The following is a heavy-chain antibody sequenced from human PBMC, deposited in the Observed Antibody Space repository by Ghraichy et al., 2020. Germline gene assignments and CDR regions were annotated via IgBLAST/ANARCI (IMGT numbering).Heavy chain of an antibody. V-gene: IGHV3-74*01. CDR2: INDVGSST. CDR3: VRDAYGSFEY. D-gene: IGHD3-10*01. Sequence: GGSLRLSCAASGFSFSSYWMHWVRQAPGKGLEWVSRINDVGSSTTYADSVKGRFTISRDNAKNTLYLQMNSLRAEDTAVYYCVRDAYGSFEYWGQGTLVTVSS. CDR1: GFSFSSYW. J-gene: IGHJ4*02.